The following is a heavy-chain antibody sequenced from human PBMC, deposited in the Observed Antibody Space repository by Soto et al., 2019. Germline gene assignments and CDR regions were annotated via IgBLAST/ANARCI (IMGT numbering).Heavy chain of an antibody. CDR3: AREGCTSASCYSYIRAFDV. J-gene: IGHJ3*01. D-gene: IGHD2-21*02. Sequence: VQSGGGLGQPGGSLRLSCAGSGFTFKTYGMNWVRRAPGKGLEWIAFISGTGSTTYYADSVQGRFIVSRDNSNNSLHLQVNSLRSDDTAVYYCAREGCTSASCYSYIRAFDVWGQGTEVSVSS. CDR2: ISGTGSTT. CDR1: GFTFKTYG. V-gene: IGHV3-48*01.